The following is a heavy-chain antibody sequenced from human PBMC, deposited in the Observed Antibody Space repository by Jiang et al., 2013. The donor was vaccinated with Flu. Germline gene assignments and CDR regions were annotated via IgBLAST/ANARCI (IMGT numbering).Heavy chain of an antibody. J-gene: IGHJ4*02. CDR2: IYYSGSTNYNPP. D-gene: IGHD3-22*01. CDR1: SGSVKNYY. V-gene: IGHV4-59*02. Sequence: GSGLVKPSETLSLTCTVSSGSVKNYYWNWIRQPPGKGLEWIGYIYYSGSTNYNPPNYNPSLKSRVTMSLDTSNNKFSLRLTSVTAADTAVYYCAGAPSRKFVSSPWLSPFDYWAQGILVTVSS. CDR3: AGAPSRKFVSSPWLSPFDY.